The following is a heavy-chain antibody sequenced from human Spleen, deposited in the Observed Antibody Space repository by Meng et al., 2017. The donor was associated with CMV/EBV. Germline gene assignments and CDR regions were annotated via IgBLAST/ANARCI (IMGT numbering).Heavy chain of an antibody. CDR1: GGYISSSYW. J-gene: IGHJ4*02. D-gene: IGHD6-19*01. V-gene: IGHV4-4*02. Sequence: LTCAVSGGYISSSYWWSWVRQPPGKGLEWIGEIHHGGNTNYNPSLKSRVTMSVDKSRNQFSLKLSSVTAADTAVYYCAVVYSSALNYWGQGTLVTVSS. CDR3: AVVYSSALNY. CDR2: IHHGGNT.